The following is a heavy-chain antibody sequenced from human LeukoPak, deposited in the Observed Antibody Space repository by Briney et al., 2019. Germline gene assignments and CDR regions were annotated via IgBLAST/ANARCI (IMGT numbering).Heavy chain of an antibody. CDR2: ISGSGGST. CDR3: AKDVIYCSGGSCYSKFVPSLGFDY. CDR1: GFTFSSYA. D-gene: IGHD2-15*01. V-gene: IGHV3-23*01. J-gene: IGHJ4*02. Sequence: PGGSLRLSCAASGFTFSSYAMSWVRQAPGKGLEWVSAISGSGGSTYYADSVKGRFTISRDNSKNTLYLQMNSLRAEDTAVYYCAKDVIYCSGGSCYSKFVPSLGFDYWGQGTLVTVSS.